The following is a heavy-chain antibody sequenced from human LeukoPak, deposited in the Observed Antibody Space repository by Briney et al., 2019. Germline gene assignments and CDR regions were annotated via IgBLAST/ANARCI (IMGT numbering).Heavy chain of an antibody. Sequence: PGRSLRLSCAASGFTFSSYAMHWVRQAPGKGLEWVAVISYDGSNKYYADSVKGRFTISRDNSKNTLYLQMNSLRAEDTAAYYCARSTGAAGLDAFDIWGQGTMVTVSS. D-gene: IGHD6-13*01. CDR3: ARSTGAAGLDAFDI. J-gene: IGHJ3*02. V-gene: IGHV3-30-3*01. CDR2: ISYDGSNK. CDR1: GFTFSSYA.